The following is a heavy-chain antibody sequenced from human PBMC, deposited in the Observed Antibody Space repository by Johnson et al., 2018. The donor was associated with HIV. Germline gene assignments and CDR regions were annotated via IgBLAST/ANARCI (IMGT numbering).Heavy chain of an antibody. CDR1: GFAFRTYW. D-gene: IGHD2-8*02. CDR2: IYNDGSRT. V-gene: IGHV3-74*02. CDR3: AKLHCTGSVCNFEILYDAFDN. J-gene: IGHJ3*02. Sequence: VQLVESGGGLVQPGGSLRLSCAASGFAFRTYWMVWVRQVPGKRPVWVARIYNDGSRTTYADSVKGRFPISRDNSKNTLYLQMNSLRAADTAVYHCAKLHCTGSVCNFEILYDAFDNWGQGTMVTVSS.